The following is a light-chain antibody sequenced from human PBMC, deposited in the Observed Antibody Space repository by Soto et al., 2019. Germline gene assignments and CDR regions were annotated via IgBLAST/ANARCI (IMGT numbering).Light chain of an antibody. V-gene: IGKV1-39*01. Sequence: DIQMTQSPSSLSASVGDRVTITCRASQSISSNLNWYQQKPEEAPKLLIYVASSLQSGVPSRFSGSESGTDYTLTISSLQPDDFATYYCQQSYSTPYTFGQGTKLEIK. CDR3: QQSYSTPYT. CDR2: VAS. CDR1: QSISSN. J-gene: IGKJ2*01.